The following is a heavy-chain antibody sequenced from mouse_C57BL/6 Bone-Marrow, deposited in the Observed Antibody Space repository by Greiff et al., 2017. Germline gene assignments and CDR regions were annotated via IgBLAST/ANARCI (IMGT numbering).Heavy chain of an antibody. D-gene: IGHD3-2*02. J-gene: IGHJ3*01. Sequence: EVQLQQSGAELVRPGASVKLSCTASGFNIKDDYMHWVKQRPEQGLEWIGWIDPENGDTESASKFQGKATITADTSSNTAYLQLSSLTSEDTAVYYCTLDSSGYRFAYWGQGTLVTVSA. CDR1: GFNIKDDY. CDR2: IDPENGDT. V-gene: IGHV14-4*01. CDR3: TLDSSGYRFAY.